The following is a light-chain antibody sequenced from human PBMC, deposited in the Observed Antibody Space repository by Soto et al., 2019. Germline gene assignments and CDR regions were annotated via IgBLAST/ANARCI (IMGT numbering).Light chain of an antibody. CDR2: EVN. Sequence: QSALTQPPSASGSPGQSVTISCTGTSSDVGGYNYVSWYQQHPGKAPKLMIYEVNKRPSGVPDRFSGSKSGNTASLTVSGLQAEDEADYYCSSYEINYLFLYVVGTVSKVT. V-gene: IGLV2-8*01. CDR1: SSDVGGYNY. J-gene: IGLJ1*01. CDR3: SSYEINYLFLYV.